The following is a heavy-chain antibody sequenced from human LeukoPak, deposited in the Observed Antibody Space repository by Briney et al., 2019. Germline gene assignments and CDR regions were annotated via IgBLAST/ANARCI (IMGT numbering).Heavy chain of an antibody. CDR3: ARGSARWFDP. CDR2: ISSTSSHT. J-gene: IGHJ5*02. V-gene: IGHV3-11*05. CDR1: GFTFSDSY. Sequence: GGSRILSCAASGFTFSDSYMSWIRQSAGKGLEWISYISSTSSHTNYADSVKGRFTISRDNAKRSLYLQMNSLRAEDTAVYFCARGSARWFDPWGEGTLVTVSS.